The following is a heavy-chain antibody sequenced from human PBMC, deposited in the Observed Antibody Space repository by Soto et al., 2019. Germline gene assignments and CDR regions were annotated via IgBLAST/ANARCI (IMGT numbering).Heavy chain of an antibody. V-gene: IGHV5-51*01. D-gene: IGHD2-15*01. J-gene: IGHJ4*02. Sequence: GESLKISCKGSGYSFTSYWIGWVRQMPGKGLEWMGIIYPGDSDTRYSPSFQGQVTISADKSISTAYLQWSSLKASDTAMYYCARQKFYCSGGSCYSSHDAGFDYWGQGTLVTVSS. CDR2: IYPGDSDT. CDR3: ARQKFYCSGGSCYSSHDAGFDY. CDR1: GYSFTSYW.